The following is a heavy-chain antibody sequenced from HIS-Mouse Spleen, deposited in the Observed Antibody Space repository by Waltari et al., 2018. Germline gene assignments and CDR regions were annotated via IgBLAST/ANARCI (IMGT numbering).Heavy chain of an antibody. CDR3: AREIPYSSSWYDWYFDL. V-gene: IGHV4-39*07. J-gene: IGHJ2*01. CDR2: IYYTGST. Sequence: QLQLQESGPGLVKPSETLSLTCTVSGGSISSSCYYWGWMRQPPGKGLEWIGRIYYTGSTYYNPSLKSRVTISVDTSKNQFSLKLSSVTAADTAVYYCAREIPYSSSWYDWYFDLWGRGTLVTVSS. CDR1: GGSISSSCYY. D-gene: IGHD6-13*01.